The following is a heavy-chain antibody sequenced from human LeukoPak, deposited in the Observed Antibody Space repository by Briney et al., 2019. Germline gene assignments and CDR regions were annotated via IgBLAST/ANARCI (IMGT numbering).Heavy chain of an antibody. CDR1: GFSFNTYG. CDR3: AKDSRNVPFDY. Sequence: PGGSLRLSCAASGFSFNTYGMHWVRQAPGKGLEWVAFIRSDGSNKYYGDSVKGRFTISRDNSKNTLYLQMNRLRTEDTAVYYCAKDSRNVPFDYWGQGTLVTVSS. CDR2: IRSDGSNK. V-gene: IGHV3-30*02. D-gene: IGHD1-14*01. J-gene: IGHJ4*02.